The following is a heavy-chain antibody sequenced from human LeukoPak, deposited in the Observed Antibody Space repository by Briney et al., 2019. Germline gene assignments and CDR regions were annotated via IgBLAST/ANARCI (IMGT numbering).Heavy chain of an antibody. V-gene: IGHV3-53*01. J-gene: IGHJ2*01. D-gene: IGHD1-14*01. Sequence: PGRSLRLSCASSGFTVGTKYMKWVRQSRGKGLEWVSILYSGGDTYYGDSGKGRFTISRDNSRMTLSLQMNSIRVEDTAIYYCARVVDHHHVYLDRWGRGTLVTV. CDR1: GFTVGTKY. CDR2: LYSGGDT. CDR3: ARVVDHHHVYLDR.